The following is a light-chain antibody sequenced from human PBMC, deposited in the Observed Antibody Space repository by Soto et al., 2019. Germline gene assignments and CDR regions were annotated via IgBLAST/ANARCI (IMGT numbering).Light chain of an antibody. CDR2: AAF. Sequence: ASQGINSDLAWYQQKPGKAPKLLIFAAFSLENGVPSRFSGSGSGADFTLTTNSLQPQASDTYYSALPYDYPITFGPGTKVDIK. CDR3: ALPYDYPIT. V-gene: IGKV1-9*01. CDR1: QGINSD. J-gene: IGKJ3*01.